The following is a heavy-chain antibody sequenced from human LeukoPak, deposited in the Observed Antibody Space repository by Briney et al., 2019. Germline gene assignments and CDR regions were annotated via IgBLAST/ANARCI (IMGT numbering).Heavy chain of an antibody. CDR1: GFTFSSYA. CDR2: ISGSGGST. V-gene: IGHV3-23*01. J-gene: IGHJ4*02. D-gene: IGHD2-2*01. Sequence: GGSLRLSCAASGFTFSSYAMSWVRQAPGKGLEWVSAISGSGGSTYYADSVKGRFTISRDNSKNMLYLQMNSLRAEDTAVYYCAKDAPVNIVVVPAANSWGQGTLVTVSS. CDR3: AKDAPVNIVVVPAANS.